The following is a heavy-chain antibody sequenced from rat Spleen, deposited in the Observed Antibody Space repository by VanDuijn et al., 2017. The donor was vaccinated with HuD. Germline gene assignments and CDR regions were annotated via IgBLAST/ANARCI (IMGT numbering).Heavy chain of an antibody. V-gene: IGHV5-27*01. Sequence: EVQLVESGGGLVQPGRSMKLSCAASGLTFSNYYMAWVRPAPTKGLEWVASISTGGGSTYYRDSVKGRFTISRDKAKSTLYLQMDSLRSEDTATYYCTTTANYPGIPFDYWGQGVMVTVSS. J-gene: IGHJ2*01. D-gene: IGHD1-4*01. CDR1: GLTFSNYY. CDR2: ISTGGGST. CDR3: TTTANYPGIPFDY.